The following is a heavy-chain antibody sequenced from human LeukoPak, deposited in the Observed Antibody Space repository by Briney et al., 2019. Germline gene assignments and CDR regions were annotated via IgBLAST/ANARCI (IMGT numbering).Heavy chain of an antibody. Sequence: GGSLRLSCAASGFTFSSYWMHWVRQAPGKGLVWVSRINCDGSRTNYADSVKGRFTISRGNVKNTLYLQMNSLRAEDTALYYCARGIAAAGMDYWGQGTLVTVSS. D-gene: IGHD6-13*01. CDR2: INCDGSRT. CDR1: GFTFSSYW. V-gene: IGHV3-74*01. CDR3: ARGIAAAGMDY. J-gene: IGHJ4*02.